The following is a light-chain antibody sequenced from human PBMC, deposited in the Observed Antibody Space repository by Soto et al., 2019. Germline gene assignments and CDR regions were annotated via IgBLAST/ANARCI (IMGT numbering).Light chain of an antibody. CDR3: CSYANGRWL. Sequence: QSALTQPASVSGSPGQSITISCTGSSSDVGVSNLVSWYQQHPGKAPKLIIYEVSQRPSGVSNRFSGSKSGNTASLTISGLQADDGGDYYCCSYANGRWLFGAGTQLTVL. V-gene: IGLV2-23*02. CDR2: EVS. CDR1: SSDVGVSNL. J-gene: IGLJ3*02.